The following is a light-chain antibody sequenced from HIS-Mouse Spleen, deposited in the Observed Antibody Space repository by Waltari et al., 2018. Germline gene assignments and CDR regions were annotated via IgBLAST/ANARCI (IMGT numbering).Light chain of an antibody. CDR3: CSYAGSYTSYV. V-gene: IGLV2-11*01. J-gene: IGLJ1*01. CDR2: DVS. CDR1: SSDVGGYNY. Sequence: QSALTQPRSVSGSPGQSVTISCTGTSSDVGGYNYGSWYQQHPGKPPKLMIYDVSKRPSGVPDRFSGSKSGNTASLTISGLQAEDEADYYCCSYAGSYTSYVFGTGTKVTVL.